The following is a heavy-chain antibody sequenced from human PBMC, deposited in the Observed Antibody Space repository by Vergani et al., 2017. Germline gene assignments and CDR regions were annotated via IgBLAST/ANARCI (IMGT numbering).Heavy chain of an antibody. Sequence: QVQLQQWGAGLLKPSETLSLTCAVYGGSFSGYYWSWIRQHPGNGLEWIGYIYYSGSTYYNPSLKSRVTISVDTAKNQFSLKLSSVTAADTAVYYCARASGGGDCYKGCDAFDIWGQGTMVTVSS. D-gene: IGHD2-21*02. V-gene: IGHV4-34*01. CDR3: ARASGGGDCYKGCDAFDI. CDR1: GGSFSGYY. J-gene: IGHJ3*02. CDR2: IYYSGST.